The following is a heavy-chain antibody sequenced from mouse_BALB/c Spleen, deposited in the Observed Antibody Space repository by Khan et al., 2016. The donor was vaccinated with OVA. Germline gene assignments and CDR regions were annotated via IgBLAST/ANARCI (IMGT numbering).Heavy chain of an antibody. CDR1: GYTFTSYW. CDR3: ASAGCGAFAC. V-gene: IGHV1-5*01. J-gene: IGHJ3*01. Sequence: VQLQQPGTVLARPGASVRMSCRASGYTFTSYWMHWVKQRPGQGLEWIGGIYPGNDDTTYNQKIQGRAKLTAVTSASTANMDLSSLTNEDSAVYYCASAGCGAFACWGHGTRVTITA. D-gene: IGHD3-1*01. CDR2: IYPGNDDT.